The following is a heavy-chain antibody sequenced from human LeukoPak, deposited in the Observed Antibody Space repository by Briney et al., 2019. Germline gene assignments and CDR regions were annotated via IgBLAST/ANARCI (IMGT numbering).Heavy chain of an antibody. V-gene: IGHV1-2*02. Sequence: ASVKVSCKASGYTFTGYYMHWVRQAPGQGLEWMGWINPNSGGTNYAQKFQGRVTMTRDTSISTAYMELSRLRSDDTAVYYCARRGASDHGDYDWYFDLWGRGTLVTVSS. CDR2: INPNSGGT. J-gene: IGHJ2*01. CDR1: GYTFTGYY. D-gene: IGHD4-17*01. CDR3: ARRGASDHGDYDWYFDL.